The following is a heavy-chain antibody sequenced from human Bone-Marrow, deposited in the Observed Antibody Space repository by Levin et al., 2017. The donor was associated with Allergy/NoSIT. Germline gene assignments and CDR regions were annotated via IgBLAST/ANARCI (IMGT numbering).Heavy chain of an antibody. CDR1: GYTFTSYA. CDR2: INAGNGDK. CDR3: ARPKDLLEWSRLYY. J-gene: IGHJ4*02. D-gene: IGHD3-3*01. V-gene: IGHV1-3*01. Sequence: ASVKVSCKASGYTFTSYAMHWVRQAPGQRLEWMGWINAGNGDKKYSQKFQGRVTITRDTSASTASMELSSLRSEDTAVYYCARPKDLLEWSRLYYWGQGTLVTVSS.